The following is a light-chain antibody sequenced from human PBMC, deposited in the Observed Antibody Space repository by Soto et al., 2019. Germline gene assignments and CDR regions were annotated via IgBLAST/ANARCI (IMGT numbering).Light chain of an antibody. CDR1: QSISSY. V-gene: IGKV1-39*01. CDR3: QQSYSTPWT. J-gene: IGKJ1*01. Sequence: EIQRPQSTLSLSASVGSRSTITGLASQSISSYLNWYHQKPGKAPKLLIYAESSLQSGVPLRFSGSGSGTDFTLTISSMQPEDFATYYCQQSYSTPWTFGQGTKVDI. CDR2: AES.